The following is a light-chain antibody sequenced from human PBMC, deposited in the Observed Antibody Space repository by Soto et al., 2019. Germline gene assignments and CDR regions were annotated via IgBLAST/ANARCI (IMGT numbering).Light chain of an antibody. CDR1: SSDVGAYNY. V-gene: IGLV2-14*01. J-gene: IGLJ2*01. CDR3: SSFAGSRVLV. CDR2: EVS. Sequence: QSALTQPASVSGSPGQSITISCTGTSSDVGAYNYVSWYQQHPGKPPQLIIYEVSDRPSGVSNRFSGSKSGNTASLTISGLQAEDEDVYYCSSFAGSRVLVLGGGTKLTVL.